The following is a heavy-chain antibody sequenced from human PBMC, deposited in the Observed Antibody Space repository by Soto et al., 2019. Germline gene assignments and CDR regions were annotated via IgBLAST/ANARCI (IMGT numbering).Heavy chain of an antibody. CDR2: IWYDGSNK. CDR3: ARVVVVAGDAFDI. CDR1: GLTFSSYG. V-gene: IGHV3-33*01. J-gene: IGHJ3*02. Sequence: GGSLRLSCAASGLTFSSYGMHWVRQAPGKGLEWVAVIWYDGSNKYYADSVKGRFTISRDNSKNTLYLQMNSLRAEDTAVYYCARVVVVAGDAFDIWGQGTMVTVSS. D-gene: IGHD2-15*01.